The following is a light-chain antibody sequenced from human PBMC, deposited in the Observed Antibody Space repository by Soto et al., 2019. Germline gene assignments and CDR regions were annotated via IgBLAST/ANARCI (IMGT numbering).Light chain of an antibody. CDR1: SGSIASNY. J-gene: IGLJ2*01. CDR2: EDN. CDR3: KV. Sequence: NFMLTQPHSVSESPGKTVTTSCTRSSGSIASNYVQWYQQRPGSAPTTVIYEDNQRPSGVPDRFSGSIDSSSNSASLTISGLKTEDEADYSEKVFGGGTQVIFL. V-gene: IGLV6-57*04.